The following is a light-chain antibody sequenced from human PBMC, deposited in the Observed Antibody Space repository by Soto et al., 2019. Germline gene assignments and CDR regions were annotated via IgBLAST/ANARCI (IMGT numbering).Light chain of an antibody. J-gene: IGKJ1*01. V-gene: IGKV1-17*01. CDR1: QSLLYSNGHNY. CDR3: QQYNSYPWT. Sequence: TQSPLSLPVTPCEPASISCRSSQSLLYSNGHNYLNWYQQKPGKAPKLLIYAASSLQSGVPLRFSGSGSGTEFTLTISSLQPDNFATYYCQQYNSYPWTFGQGTKVDIK. CDR2: AAS.